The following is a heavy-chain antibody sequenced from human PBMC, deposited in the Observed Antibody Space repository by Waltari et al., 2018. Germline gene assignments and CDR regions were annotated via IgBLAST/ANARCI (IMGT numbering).Heavy chain of an antibody. CDR1: GGSISSYY. J-gene: IGHJ4*02. D-gene: IGHD6-13*01. Sequence: QVQLQESGPGLVKPSETLSLTCTVSGGSISSYYWSWIRQPPGKGLEWIGYIYYSGSTNYNPSRKSRVTISVDTSKNQFSLKLSSVTAADTAVYYCARADSSSSVIGYWGQGTLVTVSS. CDR2: IYYSGST. CDR3: ARADSSSSVIGY. V-gene: IGHV4-59*01.